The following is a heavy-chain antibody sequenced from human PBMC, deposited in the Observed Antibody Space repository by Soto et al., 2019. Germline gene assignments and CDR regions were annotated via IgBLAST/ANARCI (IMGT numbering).Heavy chain of an antibody. CDR3: ARESPYGDYPAFDI. Sequence: ASVKVSCKASGYALTSYAMHWVRQAPGQRLEWMGWINAGNGNTKYSQKFQGRVTITRDTSASTAYMELSSLRSEDTAVYYCARESPYGDYPAFDIWGQGTMVTVSS. CDR1: GYALTSYA. V-gene: IGHV1-3*01. J-gene: IGHJ3*02. CDR2: INAGNGNT. D-gene: IGHD4-17*01.